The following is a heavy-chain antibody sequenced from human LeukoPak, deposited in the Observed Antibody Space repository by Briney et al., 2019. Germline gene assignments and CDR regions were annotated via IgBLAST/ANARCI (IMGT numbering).Heavy chain of an antibody. Sequence: SETLSLTCTVSGGSISISSYYWGWIRQPPGKGLEWIGSIYYGGSTYYNPSLKSRVTISVDTSKNQFSLKLSSVTAADTAVYYCARSPGTFYYYYYMDVWGKGTTVTVSS. V-gene: IGHV4-39*07. J-gene: IGHJ6*03. CDR1: GGSISISSYY. CDR3: ARSPGTFYYYYYMDV. CDR2: IYYGGST. D-gene: IGHD3-10*01.